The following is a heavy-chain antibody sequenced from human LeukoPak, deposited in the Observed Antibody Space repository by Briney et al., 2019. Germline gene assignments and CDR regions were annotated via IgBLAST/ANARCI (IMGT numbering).Heavy chain of an antibody. J-gene: IGHJ4*02. CDR3: SRGHYGPDY. CDR2: IQRDGSSP. Sequence: GGSLRLSCTASGFAYSGSSMHWVRKAPGKGLEWVSGIQRDGSSPTYADSVKGRFTISRDNAKGSVYLQVNILRAEDTAVYYCSRGHYGPDYWGQGTLVTVSS. V-gene: IGHV3-74*01. D-gene: IGHD3-16*01. CDR1: GFAYSGSS.